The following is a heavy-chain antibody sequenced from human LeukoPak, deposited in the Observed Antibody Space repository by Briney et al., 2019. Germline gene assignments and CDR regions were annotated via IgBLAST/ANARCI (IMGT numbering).Heavy chain of an antibody. CDR1: GGSITSDY. Sequence: SETLSLTCTVSGGSITSDYWTWIRQPPTKGLEWIGYIYYNGATSYNPSLKSRVTMSLDTSKKHFSLKMTSVTAADTAVYYCARNGGSGWVIDKWGQGTLVTVSS. J-gene: IGHJ4*02. CDR3: ARNGGSGWVIDK. CDR2: IYYNGAT. D-gene: IGHD6-19*01. V-gene: IGHV4-59*08.